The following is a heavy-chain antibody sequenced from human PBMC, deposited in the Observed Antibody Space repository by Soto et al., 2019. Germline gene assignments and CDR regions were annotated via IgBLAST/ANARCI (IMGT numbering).Heavy chain of an antibody. CDR1: GGSITSYY. CDR2: IFYTGST. Sequence: QVQLQESGPGLVKPSETLSLTCTVSGGSITSYYWGWIRQPPGKELEFIGYIFYTGSTKYNPSFNSLVTISVDASKNQFSLNLSSVTAADTAVYYCARLGYGDHFDHWGQGTLITVSS. J-gene: IGHJ4*02. D-gene: IGHD4-17*01. V-gene: IGHV4-59*08. CDR3: ARLGYGDHFDH.